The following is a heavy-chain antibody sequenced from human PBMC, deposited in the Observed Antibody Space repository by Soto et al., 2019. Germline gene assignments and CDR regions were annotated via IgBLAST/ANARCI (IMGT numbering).Heavy chain of an antibody. J-gene: IGHJ3*02. CDR2: IIPILGIA. D-gene: IGHD3-10*01. CDR1: GGTFSSYT. Sequence: QVQLVQSGAEVKKPGSSVKVSCKASGGTFSSYTISWVRQAPGQGLEWMGRIIPILGIANYAQKFQGRVTITADKSTSTAYMELSSLRSEDTAVYYCARCEWFGESPGAFDIWGQGTMVTVSS. V-gene: IGHV1-69*02. CDR3: ARCEWFGESPGAFDI.